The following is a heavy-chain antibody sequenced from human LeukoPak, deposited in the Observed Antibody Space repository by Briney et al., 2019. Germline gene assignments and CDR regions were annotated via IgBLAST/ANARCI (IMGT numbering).Heavy chain of an antibody. CDR2: ISWNSGSI. Sequence: PGGSLRLSCAASGFTFDDYAMHWVRQAPGKGLEWVSGISWNSGSIGYADSVKGRFTISRDNAKNSLYLQMNSLRAEDTALYYCAKAGSGGIRKDFDYWGQGTLVTVSS. J-gene: IGHJ4*02. D-gene: IGHD2-15*01. CDR1: GFTFDDYA. CDR3: AKAGSGGIRKDFDY. V-gene: IGHV3-9*01.